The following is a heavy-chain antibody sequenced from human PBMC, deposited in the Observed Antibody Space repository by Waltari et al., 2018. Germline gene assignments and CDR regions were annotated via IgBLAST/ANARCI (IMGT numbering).Heavy chain of an antibody. V-gene: IGHV4-34*01. CDR2: INHSGST. D-gene: IGHD3-10*01. Sequence: QVQLQQWGAGLLKPSETLSLTCAVYGGSFSGYYWSWIRQPPGKGLEWIGEINHSGSTNYNPSLKSRVTISVDTSKNQFSLKLSSVTAADTAVYYCARVFTTMVRGVTISTFDYWGQGTLVTVSS. J-gene: IGHJ4*02. CDR3: ARVFTTMVRGVTISTFDY. CDR1: GGSFSGYY.